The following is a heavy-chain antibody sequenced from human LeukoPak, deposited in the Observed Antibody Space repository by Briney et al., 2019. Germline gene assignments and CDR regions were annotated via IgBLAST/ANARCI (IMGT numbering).Heavy chain of an antibody. D-gene: IGHD3-3*02. Sequence: GGFLRLSCAASGFTFSDYSMIWVRQAPGKGLEWVSYISHNRGAIYYVDSVKGRFTISRDNVKNSLYLQMNTLRDEDTAVYYCGRGRDLAKRSIDYWGQGTLVTVSS. CDR2: ISHNRGAI. CDR1: GFTFSDYS. CDR3: GRGRDLAKRSIDY. J-gene: IGHJ4*02. V-gene: IGHV3-48*02.